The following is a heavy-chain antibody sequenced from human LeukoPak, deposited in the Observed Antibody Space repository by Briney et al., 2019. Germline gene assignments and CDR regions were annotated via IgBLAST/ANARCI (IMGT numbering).Heavy chain of an antibody. CDR2: ITSSSNYI. CDR1: GFSFSGYE. Sequence: GGSLRLSCAASGFSFSGYEMNWVRQAPGKGLEWVSSITSSSNYIYYANSVRGRFTISRDNAKNSLYLQMNSLRAEDTAVYYCARDFRLWGQGTLVTVSS. V-gene: IGHV3-21*01. J-gene: IGHJ4*02. CDR3: ARDFRL.